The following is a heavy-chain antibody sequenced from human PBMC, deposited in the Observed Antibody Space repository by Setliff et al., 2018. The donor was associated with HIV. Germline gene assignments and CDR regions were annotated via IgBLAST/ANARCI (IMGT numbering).Heavy chain of an antibody. V-gene: IGHV4-4*09. CDR3: ARLVGYYRSDNANYYYMDV. D-gene: IGHD3-16*02. Sequence: PSETLSLTCTVSGDTDFYWNWIRQPPGKGLEWIGYIHASGKTNYNPSLKSRVTISLDTSKMQFSLHLTSVAAADTAVYYCARLVGYYRSDNANYYYMDVWGKGTTVTVSS. CDR1: GDTDFY. CDR2: IHASGKT. J-gene: IGHJ6*03.